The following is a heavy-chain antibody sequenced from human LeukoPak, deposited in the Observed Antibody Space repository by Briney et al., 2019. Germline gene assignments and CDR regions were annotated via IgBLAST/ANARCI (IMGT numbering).Heavy chain of an antibody. Sequence: SETLSLTCTVSGGSINNYYWSWIRQPPGKGLEWIGYIIYSGSTNYNPSLKSRVTISVDTSKNQFSLKLSSVTAADTAVYYCARSDYYGSGTARYFDYWGQGTLVTVSS. CDR3: ARSDYYGSGTARYFDY. CDR1: GGSINNYY. J-gene: IGHJ4*02. CDR2: IIYSGST. D-gene: IGHD3-10*01. V-gene: IGHV4-59*12.